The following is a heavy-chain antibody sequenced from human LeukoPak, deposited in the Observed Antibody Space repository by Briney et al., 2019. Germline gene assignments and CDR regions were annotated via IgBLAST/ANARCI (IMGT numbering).Heavy chain of an antibody. CDR3: ARGGTVTNFGY. J-gene: IGHJ4*02. V-gene: IGHV4-59*01. CDR1: GGSTSGSY. Sequence: SETLSLTCSVSGGSTSGSYWSWVRQPPGKGLQWIGYVHYTGSTDYNPSLKSRVTIYIDTPKNQVSLRVTSVTAADTAVYYCARGGTVTNFGYWGQGTLVTVSS. CDR2: VHYTGST. D-gene: IGHD4-17*01.